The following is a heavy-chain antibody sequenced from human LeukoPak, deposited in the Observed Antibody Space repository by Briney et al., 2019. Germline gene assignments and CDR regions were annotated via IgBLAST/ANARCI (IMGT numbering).Heavy chain of an antibody. CDR1: GFTFSSYA. CDR3: AKGGIAVGPRRGIDY. CDR2: ISGSGGST. V-gene: IGHV3-23*01. D-gene: IGHD6-19*01. Sequence: GGSLRLSCAASGFTFSSYAMSWVRQAPGKGLEWVSAISGSGGSTYYTDSVKGRFTISRDNSKNTLYLQMNSLRAEDTAVYYCAKGGIAVGPRRGIDYWGQGTLVTVSS. J-gene: IGHJ4*02.